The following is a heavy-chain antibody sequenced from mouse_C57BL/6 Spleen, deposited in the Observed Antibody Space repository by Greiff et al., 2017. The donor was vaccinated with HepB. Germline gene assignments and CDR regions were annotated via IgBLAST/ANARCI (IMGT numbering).Heavy chain of an antibody. CDR1: GFTFSDYG. V-gene: IGHV5-17*01. D-gene: IGHD2-1*01. J-gene: IGHJ3*01. Sequence: EVQGVESGGGLVKPGGSLKLSCAASGFTFSDYGMHWVRQAPEKGLEWVAYISSGSSTIYYADTVKGRFTISRDNAKNTLCLQMTSLRSEDTAMYYCARQGYGNPFAYWGQGTLVTVSA. CDR2: ISSGSSTI. CDR3: ARQGYGNPFAY.